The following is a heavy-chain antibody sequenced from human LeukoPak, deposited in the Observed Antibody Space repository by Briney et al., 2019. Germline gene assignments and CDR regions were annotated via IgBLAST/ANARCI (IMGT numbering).Heavy chain of an antibody. CDR3: TRSWIQLWTPDFDH. CDR2: INPNSGGT. V-gene: IGHV1-2*06. CDR1: GYTFSGHY. Sequence: ASVKVSCKASGYTFSGHYLHWVRQAPGHGLEWMGRINPNSGGTKYAQKFQNRVTMTSDTSVSTAYMELNGLRSDDTAIYYCTRSWIQLWTPDFDHWGQGTLVTVSS. D-gene: IGHD5-18*01. J-gene: IGHJ4*02.